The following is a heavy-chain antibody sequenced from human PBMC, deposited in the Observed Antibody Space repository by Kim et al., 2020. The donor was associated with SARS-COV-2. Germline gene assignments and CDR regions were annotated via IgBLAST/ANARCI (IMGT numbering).Heavy chain of an antibody. CDR1: GYTFTSYA. CDR3: ARDGSPEYYFDY. V-gene: IGHV1-3*01. D-gene: IGHD1-26*01. J-gene: IGHJ4*02. CDR2: INAGNANT. Sequence: AAVKVSCKASGYTFTSYAMHWVRQAPGQRLEWMGWINAGNANTKYSQKFQGRVTITRDTSASTAYMELSSLRSEDTAVYYCARDGSPEYYFDYWGQGTLV.